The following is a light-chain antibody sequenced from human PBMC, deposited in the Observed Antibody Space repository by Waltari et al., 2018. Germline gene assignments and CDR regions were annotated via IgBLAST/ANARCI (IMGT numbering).Light chain of an antibody. V-gene: IGLV2-23*02. CDR3: CSYAGRSTWV. Sequence: QSALTQPAPVSGSPGQSVTISCTGTSSNVGFFNLVSWYQHHPGKTPKLMIYAVRDRTSWVSNRFSGSKSGYTASLTISGLQAEDEADYYCCSYAGRSTWVFGGGTKVTVL. CDR2: AVR. CDR1: SSNVGFFNL. J-gene: IGLJ3*02.